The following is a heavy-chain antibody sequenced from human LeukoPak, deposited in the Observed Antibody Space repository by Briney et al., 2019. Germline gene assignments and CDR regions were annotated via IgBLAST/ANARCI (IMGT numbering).Heavy chain of an antibody. D-gene: IGHD2-15*01. Sequence: GASVKVSCKASGYTFIDYYMHWVRQAPGQGLEWMGWIKLNSGGTNYAQKFQGRVTMTRDTSISTAYMELSRLRSDDTAVYYCASPLPYCSGSDCYSYAFDVWGQGTMVTVSS. CDR2: IKLNSGGT. CDR1: GYTFIDYY. V-gene: IGHV1-2*02. CDR3: ASPLPYCSGSDCYSYAFDV. J-gene: IGHJ3*01.